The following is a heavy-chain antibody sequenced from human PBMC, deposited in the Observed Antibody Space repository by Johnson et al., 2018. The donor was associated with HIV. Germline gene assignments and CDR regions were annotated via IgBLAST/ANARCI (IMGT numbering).Heavy chain of an antibody. CDR1: GFTFSDDY. V-gene: IGHV3-15*01. Sequence: VQLVESGGGVVQPGRSLRFSCAAPGFTFSDDYMSWIRQAPGKGLEWVGRIKSKTDGGTTDYAAPVKARFIISRDDSKTTLYLQMNSLKTEDTAVYYCTTGWYSGYDLPNAFDIWGQGTMVTVSS. J-gene: IGHJ3*02. CDR2: IKSKTDGGTT. D-gene: IGHD5-12*01. CDR3: TTGWYSGYDLPNAFDI.